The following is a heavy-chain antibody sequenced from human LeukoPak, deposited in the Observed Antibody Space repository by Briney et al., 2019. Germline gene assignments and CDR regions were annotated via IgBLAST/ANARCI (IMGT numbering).Heavy chain of an antibody. V-gene: IGHV4-59*11. Sequence: SETLSLTCTVSGGSISSHYWSWIRQPPGKGLEWIGYIYYSGSTNYNPSLKSRVTISVDTSKNQFSLKLSSVTAADTAVYHCARGGHTLGYWGQGTLVTVSS. J-gene: IGHJ4*02. CDR3: ARGGHTLGY. CDR1: GGSISSHY. D-gene: IGHD3-10*01. CDR2: IYYSGST.